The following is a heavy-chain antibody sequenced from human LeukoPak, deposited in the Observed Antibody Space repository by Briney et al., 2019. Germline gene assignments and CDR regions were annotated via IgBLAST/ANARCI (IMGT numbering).Heavy chain of an antibody. CDR3: ARAAVPRGVSFYFDY. V-gene: IGHV4-59*12. CDR2: IYYSGST. CDR1: GGSISSYY. Sequence: PSETLSLTCTVSGGSISSYYWSWIRQPPGEGLEWIGYIYYSGSTNYNPSLKSRVTISVDTSKKQFSLKLNSVTAADTAVYYCARAAVPRGVSFYFDYWGQGTLVTVSS. D-gene: IGHD6-13*01. J-gene: IGHJ4*02.